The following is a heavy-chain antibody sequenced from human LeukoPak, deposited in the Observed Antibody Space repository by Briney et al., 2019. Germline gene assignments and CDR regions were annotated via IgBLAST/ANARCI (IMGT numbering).Heavy chain of an antibody. CDR1: GYTFTSYG. D-gene: IGHD2-21*02. CDR3: ARTAELDY. CDR2: INTYNGST. Sequence: ASVKVSCKASGYTFTSYGISWVRQAPGQGLEWMGWINTYNGSTISAQKLQGRVTMTTDTSTSTAYMELRSLRSDDTAMYYCARTAELDYWGQGTLVTVSS. J-gene: IGHJ4*02. V-gene: IGHV1-18*01.